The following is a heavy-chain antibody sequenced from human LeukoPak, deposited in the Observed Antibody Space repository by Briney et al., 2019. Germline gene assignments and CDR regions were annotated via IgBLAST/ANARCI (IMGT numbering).Heavy chain of an antibody. CDR2: IYYSGST. CDR3: ARDTYYYDSSGYHPLWYFDL. Sequence: SETLSLTCTVSGGSISSYYWSWIRQPPGKGLEWIGYIYYSGSTNYNPSHKSRVTISVDTSKNQFSLKLSSVTAADTAVYYCARDTYYYDSSGYHPLWYFDLWGRGTLVTVSS. J-gene: IGHJ2*01. CDR1: GGSISSYY. D-gene: IGHD3-22*01. V-gene: IGHV4-59*01.